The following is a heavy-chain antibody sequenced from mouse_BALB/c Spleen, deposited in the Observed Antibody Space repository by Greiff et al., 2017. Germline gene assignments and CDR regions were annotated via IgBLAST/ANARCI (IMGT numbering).Heavy chain of an antibody. J-gene: IGHJ4*01. CDR3: VRNRSLYAMDY. D-gene: IGHD2-14*01. CDR1: GFTFSSYT. V-gene: IGHV5-12-2*01. Sequence: EVMLVESGGGLVQPGGSLKLSCAASGFTFSSYTMSWVRQTPEKRLEWVAYISNGGGSTYYPDTVKGRFTISRDNAKNTLYLQMSSLKSEDTAMYYCVRNRSLYAMDYWGQGTSVTVSS. CDR2: ISNGGGST.